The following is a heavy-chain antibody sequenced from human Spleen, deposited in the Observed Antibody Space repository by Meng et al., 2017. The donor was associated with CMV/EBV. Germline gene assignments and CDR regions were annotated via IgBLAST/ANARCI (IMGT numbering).Heavy chain of an antibody. V-gene: IGHV1-69*02. CDR2: IVPILGKP. Sequence: SVKVSCKASGGTLDIYTVNWVRQAPGQGLEWMGKIVPILGKPTYAQNFQGRVSITADKSTGAVYVELSDLRSEDTAVYYCARGVVANEWGGGTLVTVSS. CDR1: GGTLDIYT. CDR3: ARGVVANE. J-gene: IGHJ1*01. D-gene: IGHD3-10*01.